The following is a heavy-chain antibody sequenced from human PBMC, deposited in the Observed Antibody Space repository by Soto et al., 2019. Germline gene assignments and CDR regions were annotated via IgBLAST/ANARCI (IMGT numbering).Heavy chain of an antibody. J-gene: IGHJ3*02. Sequence: ASVKVSCKASGYTFTSYDINWVRQATGQGLEWMGWMNPNSGNTGYAQKFQGRVTMTRNTSIITAYMELSSLRSEDTAVYYCARLYCSSTSCYGDDAFDIWGQGTMVTVSS. CDR2: MNPNSGNT. CDR3: ARLYCSSTSCYGDDAFDI. CDR1: GYTFTSYD. V-gene: IGHV1-8*01. D-gene: IGHD2-2*01.